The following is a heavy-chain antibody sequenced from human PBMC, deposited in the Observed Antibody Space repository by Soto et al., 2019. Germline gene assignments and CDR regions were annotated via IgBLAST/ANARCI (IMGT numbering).Heavy chain of an antibody. V-gene: IGHV3-49*03. Sequence: GGSLRLSCTAAGLTCGDYAMSCFRQATGKGLEWVGFIRSKAYGGTTEYAASVKGRFTISRDDSKSIAYLQMNSLKTEDTAVYYCTRVWAVAGTFDYWGQGTLVTVSS. CDR3: TRVWAVAGTFDY. J-gene: IGHJ4*02. CDR2: IRSKAYGGTT. CDR1: GLTCGDYA. D-gene: IGHD6-19*01.